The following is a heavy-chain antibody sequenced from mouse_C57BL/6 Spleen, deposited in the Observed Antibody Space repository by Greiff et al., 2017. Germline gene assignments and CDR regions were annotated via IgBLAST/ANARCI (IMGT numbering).Heavy chain of an antibody. J-gene: IGHJ2*01. D-gene: IGHD1-1*01. Sequence: EVQLQQSVAELVRPGASVKLSCTASGFNIKNTYMHWVKQRPEQGLEWIGRIDPANGNTKYAPKFQGKATITADTSSTTAYLQLSSLTSEDTAIYYCASFNYYGSSYFDYWGQGTTLTVSS. V-gene: IGHV14-3*01. CDR3: ASFNYYGSSYFDY. CDR2: IDPANGNT. CDR1: GFNIKNTY.